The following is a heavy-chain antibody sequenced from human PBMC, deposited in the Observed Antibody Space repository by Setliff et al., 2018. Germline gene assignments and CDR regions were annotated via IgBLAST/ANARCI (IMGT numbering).Heavy chain of an antibody. V-gene: IGHV1-18*01. CDR3: ARAPRLEWILPTFDY. CDR1: GYTFLSYG. Sequence: ASVKVSFKAVGYTFLSYGLSWVRQAPGQGLEWMGWISAYTGKTDYAQNFQGRVTMTTDTSTNTAYLELRSLRYDDTAVYFCARAPRLEWILPTFDYWGQGTPVTVSS. CDR2: ISAYTGKT. D-gene: IGHD3-3*01. J-gene: IGHJ4*02.